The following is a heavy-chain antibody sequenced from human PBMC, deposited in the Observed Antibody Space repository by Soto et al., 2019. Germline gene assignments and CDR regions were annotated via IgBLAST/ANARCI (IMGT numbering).Heavy chain of an antibody. CDR1: GVSISTYY. CDR2: ISNSGGT. D-gene: IGHD2-15*01. J-gene: IGHJ5*02. V-gene: IGHV4-59*01. CDR3: AREVVVATTLGWFDP. Sequence: PSETLSLTCTVSGVSISTYYWSWIRQPPGRGLEWIGYISNSGGTNYNPSLKSRVTISEDTSKNQISLHLNSVTAADTAVYYCAREVVVATTLGWFDPWGQGTLVTVSS.